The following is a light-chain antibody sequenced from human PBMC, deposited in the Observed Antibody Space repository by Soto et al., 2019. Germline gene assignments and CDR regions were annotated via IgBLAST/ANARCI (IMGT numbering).Light chain of an antibody. V-gene: IGKV1-39*01. CDR2: AAS. Sequence: IQMTQSPSSLSASVGDRVTITCQASQRISPSLNWYQHKVGRAPKLLIYAASSLQTGVPSRFSGSGSGTDFTLTISSLQPEDFATYYCQQSYLTPLTFGQGTKLEIK. J-gene: IGKJ2*01. CDR3: QQSYLTPLT. CDR1: QRISPS.